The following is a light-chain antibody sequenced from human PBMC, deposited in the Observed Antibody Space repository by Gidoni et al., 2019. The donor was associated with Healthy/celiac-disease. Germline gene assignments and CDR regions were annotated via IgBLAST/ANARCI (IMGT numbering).Light chain of an antibody. CDR3: QQYGGR. CDR1: QSVSSSY. CDR2: GAS. V-gene: IGKV3-20*01. Sequence: EIVLTQSPATLSLSPGERATLSCRASQSVSSSYLAWYRQKPGQAPRLLIYGASSRATGIPDRFSGSGSGTDFTLTISRLEPEDFAVDYCQQYGGRFGQGTKVEIK. J-gene: IGKJ1*01.